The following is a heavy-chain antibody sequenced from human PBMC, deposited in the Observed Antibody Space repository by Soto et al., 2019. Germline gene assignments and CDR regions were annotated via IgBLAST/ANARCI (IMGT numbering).Heavy chain of an antibody. CDR3: AKRRGKKLDNWQFDV. J-gene: IGHJ2*01. CDR2: ISSDGGGT. V-gene: IGHV3-23*01. Sequence: EVQLLASGGGLVQPGGSLRLSCVGSGFTFRYHAIGWVRQAPGKGLEWVSDISSDGGGTFYADSVKGRFTISRDNLRNTVHLQMVRLRDDDTATYYCAKRRGKKLDNWQFDVWGRGSLVTVAS. CDR1: GFTFRYHA. D-gene: IGHD2-2*03.